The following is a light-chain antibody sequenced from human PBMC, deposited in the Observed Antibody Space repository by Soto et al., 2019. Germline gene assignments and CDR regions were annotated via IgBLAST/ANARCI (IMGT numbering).Light chain of an antibody. CDR1: QSVDSSS. CDR3: QQFDGALWT. J-gene: IGKJ1*01. CDR2: DAS. Sequence: MLFTPSPGTLAVSPVESATLSCRAIQSVDSSSYVAWYQQKPGQAPRLLIYDASTRATGIPDRCSGSGSGVASILLISRLEPEDVVVYCWQQFDGALWTFGPGTKVDIK. V-gene: IGKV3-20*01.